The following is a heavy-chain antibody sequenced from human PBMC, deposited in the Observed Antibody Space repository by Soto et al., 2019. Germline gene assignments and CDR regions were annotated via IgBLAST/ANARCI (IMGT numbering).Heavy chain of an antibody. CDR1: GGSISSSNW. Sequence: PSETLSLTCAVSGGSISSSNWWSWVRQPPGKGLEWIGEIYHSGSTNYNPSLKSRVTISVDKSKNQFSLKLSSVTAADTAVYYCARGWGSGSYYNVGYYGMDVWGQGTTVTVSS. V-gene: IGHV4-4*02. CDR3: ARGWGSGSYYNVGYYGMDV. CDR2: IYHSGST. D-gene: IGHD3-10*01. J-gene: IGHJ6*02.